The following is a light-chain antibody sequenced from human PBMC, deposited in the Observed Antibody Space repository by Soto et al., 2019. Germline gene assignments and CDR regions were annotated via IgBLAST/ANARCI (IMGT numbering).Light chain of an antibody. J-gene: IGLJ1*01. Sequence: QSVLTQPASVSGSPGQSITISCTGTSSDVGTYNYVPWYQHHPGKAPKLIIYEVSNRPSGVSNRFSGSKSGSTASLTISGLQAEDEADYHCTSYTRDTALVFGTGTKLTVL. V-gene: IGLV2-14*01. CDR1: SSDVGTYNY. CDR2: EVS. CDR3: TSYTRDTALV.